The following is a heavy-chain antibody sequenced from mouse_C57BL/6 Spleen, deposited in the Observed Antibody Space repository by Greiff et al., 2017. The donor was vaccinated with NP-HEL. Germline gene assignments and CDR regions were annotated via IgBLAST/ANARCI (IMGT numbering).Heavy chain of an antibody. Sequence: EVQVVESGGGLVKPGGSLKLSCAASGFTFSSYAMSWVRQTPEKRLEWVATISDGGSYTYYTDNVKGRFTISRDNAKNNLYLQMGHLKSEDTAMYYCARENGRGFDYWGQGTTLTVSS. CDR3: ARENGRGFDY. J-gene: IGHJ2*01. CDR2: ISDGGSYT. V-gene: IGHV5-4*01. CDR1: GFTFSSYA.